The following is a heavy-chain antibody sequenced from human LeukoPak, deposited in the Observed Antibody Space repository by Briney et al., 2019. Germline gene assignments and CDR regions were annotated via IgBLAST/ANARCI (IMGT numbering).Heavy chain of an antibody. D-gene: IGHD5-24*01. V-gene: IGHV1-2*06. J-gene: IGHJ4*02. Sequence: ASVKVAXKASGYTFTGYYMHWVRQAPGQGLEWMGRINPNSGGTNYAQKFQGRVTMTRDTSISTAYMELSRLRSDDTAVYYCALRRDGYNYDYFDYWGQGTLVTVSS. CDR2: INPNSGGT. CDR1: GYTFTGYY. CDR3: ALRRDGYNYDYFDY.